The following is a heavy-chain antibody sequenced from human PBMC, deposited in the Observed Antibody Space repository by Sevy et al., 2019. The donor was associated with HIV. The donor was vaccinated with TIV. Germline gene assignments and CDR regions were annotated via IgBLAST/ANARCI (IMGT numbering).Heavy chain of an antibody. CDR3: TTGRYHYDTANYKKGYDP. V-gene: IGHV3-15*01. D-gene: IGHD3-22*01. Sequence: GGSLRLSCTASGFTFSNAWMSWVRQAPGKGLEWVGRITRKTDGGTTDYAAPVKGRFIISRDDSKNTLYLQMNSLKTEDTAVYYCTTGRYHYDTANYKKGYDPWGQGTLVTVSS. J-gene: IGHJ5*02. CDR2: ITRKTDGGTT. CDR1: GFTFSNAW.